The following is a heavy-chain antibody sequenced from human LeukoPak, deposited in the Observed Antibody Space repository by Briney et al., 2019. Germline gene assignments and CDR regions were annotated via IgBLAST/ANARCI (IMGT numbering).Heavy chain of an antibody. CDR2: IYSDGTT. CDR3: ARALRMAVWYFDD. CDR1: GLSVTSNY. V-gene: IGHV3-53*01. J-gene: IGHJ4*02. Sequence: PGGSLRLSCAASGLSVTSNYMTWVRQAPGKGLEWVSLIYSDGTTYYADSVKGRFTVSRDNSKNTLYLQMNSLRAEDTAVYYRARALRMAVWYFDDWGQGTLVTVPS. D-gene: IGHD6-19*01.